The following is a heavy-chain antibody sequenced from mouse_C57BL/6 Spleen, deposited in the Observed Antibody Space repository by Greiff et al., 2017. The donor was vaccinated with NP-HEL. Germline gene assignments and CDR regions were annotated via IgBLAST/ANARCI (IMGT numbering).Heavy chain of an antibody. Sequence: QVQLKESGAELVKPGASVKISCKASGYAFSRYWMNWVKQRPGKGLEWIGQIYPGDGDPNYNGKFKGKATLTADKSSSTAYMQLSSLTSEDSAVYFCAREAYYSNPMDYWGQGTSVTVSS. CDR1: GYAFSRYW. V-gene: IGHV1-80*01. D-gene: IGHD2-5*01. CDR3: AREAYYSNPMDY. CDR2: IYPGDGDP. J-gene: IGHJ4*01.